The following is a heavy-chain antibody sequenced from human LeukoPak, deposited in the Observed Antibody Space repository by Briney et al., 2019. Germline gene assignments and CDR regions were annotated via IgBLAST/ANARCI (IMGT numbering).Heavy chain of an antibody. J-gene: IGHJ4*02. D-gene: IGHD6-13*01. CDR2: IIPILDVT. CDR3: AKDLGGLIGLGITAAAGHFDY. V-gene: IGHV1-69*04. CDR1: GGTFTNYA. Sequence: GASVKVSCKASGGTFTNYAINWVRQAPGQGLEWMGRIIPILDVTNYAQKFQDRVTITADQSTSTAYMELSSLRSEDTAVYYCAKDLGGLIGLGITAAAGHFDYWGQGTLVTVSS.